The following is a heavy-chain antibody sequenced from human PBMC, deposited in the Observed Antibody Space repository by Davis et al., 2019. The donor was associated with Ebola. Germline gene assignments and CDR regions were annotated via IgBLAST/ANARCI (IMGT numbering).Heavy chain of an antibody. Sequence: PGGSLRLSCAASGFTFINHGMHWVRQAPGKGLEWVALISHDGSNKYYADSVQGRFTISRDSSKNTLYLQMNSLRVEDTAVYYCARIGGGSSNEREDYWGQGILVTVSS. CDR2: ISHDGSNK. V-gene: IGHV3-30*03. CDR1: GFTFINHG. J-gene: IGHJ4*02. D-gene: IGHD5-12*01. CDR3: ARIGGGSSNEREDY.